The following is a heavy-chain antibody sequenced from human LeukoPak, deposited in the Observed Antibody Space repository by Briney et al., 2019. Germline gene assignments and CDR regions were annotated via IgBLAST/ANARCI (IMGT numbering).Heavy chain of an antibody. CDR1: GFTFSDYG. CDR2: VDAGGHNI. CDR3: AKESGPRGY. J-gene: IGHJ4*02. Sequence: SGGSLRFSCTVSGFTFSDYGMSWVRQAPGKGLEWVSGVDAGGHNIYYADSVKGRFTISRDNSKNTLYLQMNSLRAEDTAVYYCAKESGPRGYWGQGTLVTVSS. V-gene: IGHV3-23*01.